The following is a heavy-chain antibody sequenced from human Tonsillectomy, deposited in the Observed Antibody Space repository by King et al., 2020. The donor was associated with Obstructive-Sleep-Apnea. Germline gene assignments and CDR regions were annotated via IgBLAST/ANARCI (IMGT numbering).Heavy chain of an antibody. Sequence: QLVQSGAEVKKPGESLRISCKGSGYSFTTYWISWVRQMPGKGLEWMGRIDHSDTYTNYSPSFRGHVSIPADKSISTAYLQWSSLKASDTAMYYCARGGAAAGTSDFEFWGQGTLVTVSS. CDR1: GYSFTTYW. CDR2: IDHSDTYT. V-gene: IGHV5-10-1*01. J-gene: IGHJ4*02. CDR3: ARGGAAAGTSDFEF. D-gene: IGHD6-13*01.